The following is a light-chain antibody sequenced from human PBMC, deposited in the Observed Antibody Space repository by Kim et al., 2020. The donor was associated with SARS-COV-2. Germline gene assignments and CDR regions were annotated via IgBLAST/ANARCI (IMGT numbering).Light chain of an antibody. Sequence: SVSPWERATLSCRASQSVSRLAWYQQKPGQAPRLRIYDASTRATGVAARFSGSGSGTDFTLTISSLQSEDFAVYYCQQDNAWPLAFGGGTKVDIK. CDR2: DAS. J-gene: IGKJ4*01. CDR1: QSVSR. CDR3: QQDNAWPLA. V-gene: IGKV3-15*01.